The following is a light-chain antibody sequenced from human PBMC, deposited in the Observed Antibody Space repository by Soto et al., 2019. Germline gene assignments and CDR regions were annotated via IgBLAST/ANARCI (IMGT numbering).Light chain of an antibody. J-gene: IGLJ1*01. CDR2: DVT. V-gene: IGLV2-14*01. Sequence: QSALTQPASVSGSPGQSITISCTGTRSDVGGYNYVSWYQQHPGKAPKLMIYDVTDRPSGVSSRFSGSKSGNTASLTISGLQAEDEADYYCSSYTGSNTLNVFGTGTKVTVL. CDR1: RSDVGGYNY. CDR3: SSYTGSNTLNV.